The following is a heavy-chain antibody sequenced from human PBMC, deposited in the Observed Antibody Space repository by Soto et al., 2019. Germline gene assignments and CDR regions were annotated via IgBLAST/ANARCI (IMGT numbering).Heavy chain of an antibody. D-gene: IGHD2-8*02. Sequence: SETLSRSCGVYGGSFSGYYWTWVRQPPGTGLEWIGEINHSGSTNYNPSLKSRVTISVDTSKNQFSLKLTSVTAADTAVYYCARDKITGLFDYWGQGTLVTVSS. CDR1: GGSFSGYY. J-gene: IGHJ4*02. CDR3: ARDKITGLFDY. V-gene: IGHV4-34*01. CDR2: INHSGST.